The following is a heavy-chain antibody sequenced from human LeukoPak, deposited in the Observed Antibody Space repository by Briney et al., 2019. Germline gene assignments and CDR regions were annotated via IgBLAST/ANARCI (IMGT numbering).Heavy chain of an antibody. CDR2: MNPNSGNT. D-gene: IGHD6-19*01. V-gene: IGHV1-8*01. Sequence: ASVKVSCKASGYSFTSSDISWVRQATGQGLEWMGWMNPNSGNTGYAQKFQGRVTITADKSTSTAYMELSSLRSEDTAVYYCARVPPRAVAGEHYFDYWGQGTLVTVSS. CDR1: GYSFTSSD. J-gene: IGHJ4*02. CDR3: ARVPPRAVAGEHYFDY.